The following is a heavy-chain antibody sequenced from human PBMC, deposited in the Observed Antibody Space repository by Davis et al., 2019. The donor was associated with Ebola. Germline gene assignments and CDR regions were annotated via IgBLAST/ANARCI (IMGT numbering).Heavy chain of an antibody. CDR2: IKQDGSEK. D-gene: IGHD2-2*02. V-gene: IGHV3-7*01. Sequence: GESLKISCAASGFTFSSYSMNWVRQAPGKGLEWVANIKQDGSEKYYVDSVKGRFTISRDNAKNSLYLQMNSLRAEDTAVYYCARLVVPAAILQWSYMDVWGKGTTVTVSS. CDR1: GFTFSSYS. J-gene: IGHJ6*03. CDR3: ARLVVPAAILQWSYMDV.